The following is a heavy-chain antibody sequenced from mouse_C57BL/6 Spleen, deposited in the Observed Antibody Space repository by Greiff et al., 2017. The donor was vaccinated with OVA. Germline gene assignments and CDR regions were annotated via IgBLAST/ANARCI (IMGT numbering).Heavy chain of an antibody. D-gene: IGHD2-3*01. J-gene: IGHJ4*01. CDR3: ASHDGYYGGAMDY. V-gene: IGHV7-3*01. CDR1: GFTFTDYY. Sequence: EVKLMESGGGLVQPGGSLSLSCAASGFTFTDYYMSWVRQPPGKALEWLGFIRNKANGYTTEYSASVKGRFTISRDNSQSILYLQMNALRAEDSATYYCASHDGYYGGAMDYWGQGTSVTVSS. CDR2: IRNKANGYTT.